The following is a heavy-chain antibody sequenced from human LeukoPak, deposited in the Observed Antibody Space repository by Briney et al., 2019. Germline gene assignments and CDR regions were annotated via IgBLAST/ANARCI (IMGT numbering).Heavy chain of an antibody. Sequence: ASVKVSCKASGYIFTNYGVNWVRQAPGQGLEWIGWINTETENPAYAQGFTGRFVFSLDTSVSTAYLQISSLQAEDTAVYYCARKVRGVYAMDVWGQGTTVTVSS. CDR3: ARKVRGVYAMDV. J-gene: IGHJ6*02. D-gene: IGHD3-10*01. CDR1: GYIFTNYG. V-gene: IGHV7-4-1*02. CDR2: INTETENP.